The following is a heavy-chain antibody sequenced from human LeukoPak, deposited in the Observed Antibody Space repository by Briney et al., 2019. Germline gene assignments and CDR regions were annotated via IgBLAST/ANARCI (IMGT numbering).Heavy chain of an antibody. Sequence: GGPLRLSCTASGFTFRDYAITWVRQAPGKGLEWVSFISSSSSYIYYADSVKGRFTISRDNAKNSLYLQMNSLRAEDTAVYYCVRRSIAVAGPFDYWGQGTLVTVSS. CDR2: ISSSSSYI. V-gene: IGHV3-21*01. CDR1: GFTFRDYA. CDR3: VRRSIAVAGPFDY. D-gene: IGHD6-19*01. J-gene: IGHJ4*02.